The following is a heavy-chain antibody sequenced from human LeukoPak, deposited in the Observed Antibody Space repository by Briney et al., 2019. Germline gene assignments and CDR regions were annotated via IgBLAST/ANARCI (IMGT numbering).Heavy chain of an antibody. CDR1: GFTFSNYW. D-gene: IGHD1-26*01. V-gene: IGHV3-74*01. J-gene: IGHJ4*02. CDR3: AKRGAEVGATVAPGDY. CDR2: INSDGINT. Sequence: GGSLRLSCAASGFTFSNYWMHWVRQAPGKGLVWVSRINSDGINTSYADSVKGRFTISRDNSKNTLYLQMNSLRAEDTAVYYCAKRGAEVGATVAPGDYWGQGTLVTVSS.